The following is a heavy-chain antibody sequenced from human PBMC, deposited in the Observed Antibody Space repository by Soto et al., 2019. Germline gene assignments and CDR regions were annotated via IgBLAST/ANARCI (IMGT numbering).Heavy chain of an antibody. Sequence: QVQLQESGPGLVKASETLSLTCSVSGVSISRYYWSWIRQPPGKGLEWIGYAYYSGSTGYNPSLKSRVTMAGDTSKNQVSLELNSVTAADTTVYYCARDRSTYGGGGTGEVKENWFDPWGQGTLVTVSS. V-gene: IGHV4-59*01. J-gene: IGHJ5*02. CDR2: AYYSGST. D-gene: IGHD2-8*01. CDR3: ARDRSTYGGGGTGEVKENWFDP. CDR1: GVSISRYY.